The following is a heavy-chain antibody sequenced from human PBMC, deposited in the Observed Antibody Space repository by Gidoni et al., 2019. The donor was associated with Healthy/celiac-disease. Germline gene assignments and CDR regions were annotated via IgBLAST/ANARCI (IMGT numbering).Heavy chain of an antibody. D-gene: IGHD3-3*01. CDR2: IWYDGSNK. CDR3: ARDGRDVTYYDFWSGYGIDY. CDR1: GFTFSSYG. J-gene: IGHJ4*02. Sequence: QVQLVESGGGVVQPGRSLRLSCAASGFTFSSYGMHWVRQAPGKGLEWVAVIWYDGSNKYYADSVKGRFTISRDNSKNTLYLQMNSLRAEDTAVYYCARDGRDVTYYDFWSGYGIDYWGQGTLVTVSS. V-gene: IGHV3-33*01.